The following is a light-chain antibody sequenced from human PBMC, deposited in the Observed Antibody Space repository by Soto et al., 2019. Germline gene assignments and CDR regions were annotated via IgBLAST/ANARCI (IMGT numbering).Light chain of an antibody. CDR2: EVN. CDR3: TSYTSRNTYF. J-gene: IGLJ1*01. V-gene: IGLV2-14*01. Sequence: QSALTQPASVSASPGQSITISCTGTSSDVGGYNYVSWYQQHPGKAPKLIIYEVNNRPSGVSNRFPGSKSGNTASLTISGLQPEDEADYYCTSYTSRNTYFFGSGTKVTVL. CDR1: SSDVGGYNY.